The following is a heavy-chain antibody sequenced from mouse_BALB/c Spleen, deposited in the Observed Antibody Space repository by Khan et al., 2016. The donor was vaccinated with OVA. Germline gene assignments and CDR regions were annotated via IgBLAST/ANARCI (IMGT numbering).Heavy chain of an antibody. CDR3: ARLPYFSNTLDY. CDR1: GYTFTNYG. J-gene: IGHJ4*01. V-gene: IGHV9-3-1*01. Sequence: QIQLVQSGPELKKPGETVKISCKASGYTFTNYGMNWVKQSPGKALKWMGWINTYTGEPTYADDFKGRFAFSLETSASTAYLQINNLKNEDTATYYCARLPYFSNTLDYWGQGTSVTVSS. D-gene: IGHD2-10*01. CDR2: INTYTGEP.